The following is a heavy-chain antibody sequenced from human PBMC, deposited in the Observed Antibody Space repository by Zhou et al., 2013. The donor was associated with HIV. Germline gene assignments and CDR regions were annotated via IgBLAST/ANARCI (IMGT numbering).Heavy chain of an antibody. CDR3: ARSEDVGFGETLFDY. D-gene: IGHD3-10*01. CDR1: GYTFSSYG. V-gene: IGHV1-18*04. J-gene: IGHJ4*02. Sequence: QVQLVQSGGEVKEPGATVRLSCKASGYTFSSYGITWVRQAPGEGLEWIAWINAGNGNTKYSQKFQGRVTITRDTSASTAYMELSSLRSEDTAVYYCARSEDVGFGETLFDYWGQGTLVTVSS. CDR2: INAGNGNT.